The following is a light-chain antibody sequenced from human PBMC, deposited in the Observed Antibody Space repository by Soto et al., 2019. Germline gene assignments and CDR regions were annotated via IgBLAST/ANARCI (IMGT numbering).Light chain of an antibody. CDR3: QQANSVPPIT. V-gene: IGKV1-12*01. CDR2: AAS. CDR1: QGISTW. Sequence: DIQMTQSPSTVSASVGDRVTLTCRASQGISTWLAWYQQKPGKAPNLLRYAASKLQSGVPSRLSGSGSGKDFTLTISSLQHEDFAMYYCQQANSVPPITFGQGTRLEIK. J-gene: IGKJ5*01.